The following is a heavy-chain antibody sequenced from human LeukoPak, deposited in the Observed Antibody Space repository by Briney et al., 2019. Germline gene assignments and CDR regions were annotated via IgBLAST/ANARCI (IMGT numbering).Heavy chain of an antibody. D-gene: IGHD6-6*01. Sequence: GASVKVSCKASGYTFTSYGISWVRQAPGQGLEWMGWISAYNGNTNYAQKLQGRVTITTDASTSTAYMELRSLRSDDTAAYYCASTGSSSSLSDFDYWGQGTLVTVSS. CDR1: GYTFTSYG. V-gene: IGHV1-18*01. CDR2: ISAYNGNT. J-gene: IGHJ4*02. CDR3: ASTGSSSSLSDFDY.